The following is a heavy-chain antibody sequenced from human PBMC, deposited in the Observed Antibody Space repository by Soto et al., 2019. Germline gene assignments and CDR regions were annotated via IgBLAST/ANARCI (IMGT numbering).Heavy chain of an antibody. Sequence: PSETLSLTCTVSGGSVSSGSYYWSWIRQPPGKGLEWIGYIYYSGSTNYNPSLKSRVTISVDTSKNQFSLKLSSVTAADTAVYYCAGSSGWFEFDYWGQGTLVTVSS. CDR1: GGSVSSGSYY. CDR2: IYYSGST. J-gene: IGHJ4*02. V-gene: IGHV4-61*01. CDR3: AGSSGWFEFDY. D-gene: IGHD6-19*01.